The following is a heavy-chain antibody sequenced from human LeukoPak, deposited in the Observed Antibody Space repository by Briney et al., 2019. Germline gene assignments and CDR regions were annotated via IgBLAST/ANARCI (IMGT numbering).Heavy chain of an antibody. D-gene: IGHD1-26*01. CDR2: IVPILKTP. J-gene: IGHJ4*02. Sequence: SVKVSCKASGDTFNTYSFSWVRQAPGQGLEWMGGIVPILKTPNYPQKFQGRVTITADESTRTVYMELTSLNSEDTAIYYCANIMGMAPLDHWGQGTLVTVSS. V-gene: IGHV1-69*13. CDR3: ANIMGMAPLDH. CDR1: GDTFNTYS.